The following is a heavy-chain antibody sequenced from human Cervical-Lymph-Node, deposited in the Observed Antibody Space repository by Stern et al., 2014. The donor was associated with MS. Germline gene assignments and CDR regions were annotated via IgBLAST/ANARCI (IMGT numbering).Heavy chain of an antibody. CDR2: ISHSGNT. CDR1: GGSISSSY. J-gene: IGHJ4*02. CDR3: ARLGAAGGTAY. V-gene: IGHV4-4*08. Sequence: VQLVQSGPGLLKPSETLSLTCSVSGGSISSSYWSWIRQPPGKGLEWIGYISHSGNTNYNPSLKSRVTISVATSKTQFSLRLTSVTAADTAVYFCARLGAAGGTAYWGQGTLVTVSS. D-gene: IGHD1-26*01.